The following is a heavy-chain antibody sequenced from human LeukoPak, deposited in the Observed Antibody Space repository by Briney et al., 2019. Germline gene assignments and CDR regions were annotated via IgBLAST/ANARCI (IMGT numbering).Heavy chain of an antibody. Sequence: SETLSLTCTVSGGSIRSYYWSWIRKPPGKGLEWIGYIYYSGSTNYNPSLKSRVTKSVDTSKNQFSLKLSSVTAADTAVYYCARGIEKQQLEEYFYDYWGQGILVTVPS. CDR1: GGSIRSYY. CDR3: ARGIEKQQLEEYFYDY. J-gene: IGHJ4*02. D-gene: IGHD6-13*01. V-gene: IGHV4-59*01. CDR2: IYYSGST.